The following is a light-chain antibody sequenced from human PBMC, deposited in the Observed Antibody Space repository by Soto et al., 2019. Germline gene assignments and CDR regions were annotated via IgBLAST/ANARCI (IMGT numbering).Light chain of an antibody. Sequence: QSALIQPPSVSGSPGQSVTISCSGTSSDVGSYDYVSWYQYHPDTVPKPMIYNVNTRPSGVPDRFSGSKSGNTASMTISGLSAEDEADYQSCSYIDSTNTHWVLGGGTQLTVL. V-gene: IGLV2-11*01. J-gene: IGLJ3*02. CDR3: CSYIDSTNTHWV. CDR2: NVN. CDR1: SSDVGSYDY.